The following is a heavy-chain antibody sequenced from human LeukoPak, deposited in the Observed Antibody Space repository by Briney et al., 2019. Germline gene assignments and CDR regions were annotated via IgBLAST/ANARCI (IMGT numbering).Heavy chain of an antibody. J-gene: IGHJ6*03. Sequence: SETLSLTCTVSGGSISSYYWSWIRQPPAKGLEGIGDIYYSGSTNYNPSLKSRVTISVDTSKNQFFLMLSSVTAADNAVYYCASTTVTWEGCYYYMDVWGKGTTVTVSS. D-gene: IGHD4-11*01. CDR1: GGSISSYY. CDR2: IYYSGST. V-gene: IGHV4-59*12. CDR3: ASTTVTWEGCYYYMDV.